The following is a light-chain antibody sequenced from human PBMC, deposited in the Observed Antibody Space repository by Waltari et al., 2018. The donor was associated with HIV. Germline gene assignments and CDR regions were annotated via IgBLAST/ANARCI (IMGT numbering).Light chain of an antibody. V-gene: IGLV1-47*01. J-gene: IGLJ3*02. Sequence: QSVVTQPLSASGTPGQNISISCSGDISNLGGNFVYWYQQRPGTAPRLLIYRNDQRPSGVPDRFSGSKSATSASLAISGLRSEDEADYHCSTWDNSLSHWVFGGGTKVTVL. CDR3: STWDNSLSHWV. CDR2: RND. CDR1: ISNLGGNF.